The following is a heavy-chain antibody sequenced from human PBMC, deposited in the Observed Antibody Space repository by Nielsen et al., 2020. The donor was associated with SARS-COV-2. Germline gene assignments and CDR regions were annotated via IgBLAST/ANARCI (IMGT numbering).Heavy chain of an antibody. V-gene: IGHV4-34*01. CDR1: GGSFSGYY. CDR2: INHSGST. J-gene: IGHJ2*01. CDR3: ARGLVAVAGTRYFDL. Sequence: SETLSLTCAVYGGSFSGYYWSWIRQPPGKGLEWIGEINHSGSTNYNPSLKSRVTISVDTSKNQFSLKLSSVTAADTAAYYCARGLVAVAGTRYFDLWGRGTLVTVSS. D-gene: IGHD6-19*01.